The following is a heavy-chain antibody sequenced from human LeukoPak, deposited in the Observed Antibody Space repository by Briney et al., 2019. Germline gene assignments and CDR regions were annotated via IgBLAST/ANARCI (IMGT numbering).Heavy chain of an antibody. CDR3: ARVAYSSSLIDY. Sequence: SETLSLTCTVSGGSISSGGYYWRWIRQHPGKGLEWIGYIYYSGSTYYNPSLKSRITISVDTSKNQFSLKLSSVTAADTAVYYCARVAYSSSLIDYWGQGTLVTVSS. CDR1: GGSISSGGYY. J-gene: IGHJ4*02. D-gene: IGHD6-13*01. V-gene: IGHV4-31*03. CDR2: IYYSGST.